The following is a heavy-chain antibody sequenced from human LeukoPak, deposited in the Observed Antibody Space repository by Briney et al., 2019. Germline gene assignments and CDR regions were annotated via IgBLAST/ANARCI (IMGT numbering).Heavy chain of an antibody. Sequence: PGGSLRLSCAASGFSFSEYYMSWIRQAPGKGLEWVSYISLSGSPTLYADSVKGRFTVSRDNAKSSLHLQMNSLRAEDTAVYYCARDYCSSTSCSNWFDPWGQGTLVTVSS. V-gene: IGHV3-11*01. D-gene: IGHD2-2*01. CDR2: ISLSGSPT. CDR1: GFSFSEYY. J-gene: IGHJ5*02. CDR3: ARDYCSSTSCSNWFDP.